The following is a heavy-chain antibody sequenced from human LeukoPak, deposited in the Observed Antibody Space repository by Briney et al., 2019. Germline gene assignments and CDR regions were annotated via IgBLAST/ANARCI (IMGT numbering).Heavy chain of an antibody. CDR2: INPYSGGT. Sequence: ASVKVSCKASGYSFTGYYMHWVRQAPGQGLEWMGWINPYSGGTNYAQKFQGRVTMTRDTSISTAYMELSRLRSDDTAVCYCVRDRTKYCSSTSCPLDYWGQGTLVTVSS. CDR1: GYSFTGYY. V-gene: IGHV1-2*02. CDR3: VRDRTKYCSSTSCPLDY. J-gene: IGHJ4*02. D-gene: IGHD2-2*01.